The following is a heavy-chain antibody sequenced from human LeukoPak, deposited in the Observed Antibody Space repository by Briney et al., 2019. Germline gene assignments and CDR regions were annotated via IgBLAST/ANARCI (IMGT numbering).Heavy chain of an antibody. Sequence: GGSLRLSCAASGFTFDDYAMHWVRQAPGKGLERVSGISWNSGSIGYADSVKGRFTISRDNAKNSLYLQMNSLRAEDTALYYCAKEGITMVRGVEVPYYGMDVWGQGTTVTVSS. CDR3: AKEGITMVRGVEVPYYGMDV. CDR1: GFTFDDYA. D-gene: IGHD3-10*01. J-gene: IGHJ6*02. V-gene: IGHV3-9*01. CDR2: ISWNSGSI.